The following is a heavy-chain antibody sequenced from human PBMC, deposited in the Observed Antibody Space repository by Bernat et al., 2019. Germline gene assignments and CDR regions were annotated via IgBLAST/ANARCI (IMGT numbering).Heavy chain of an antibody. J-gene: IGHJ4*02. V-gene: IGHV1-46*01. CDR3: ARGIWDSHLGYYFDY. D-gene: IGHD3/OR15-3a*01. CDR2: INPSGGST. CDR1: GYTFSSYY. Sequence: QVQVVQSGAEVKKPGASVKVSCKASGYTFSSYYMHLVRQAPGQGLEWMGIINPSGGSTRYAQKFQGRVTVTRDTSTSTVYMELSSLRSEDTAVYYCARGIWDSHLGYYFDYWGQGTLVTVSS.